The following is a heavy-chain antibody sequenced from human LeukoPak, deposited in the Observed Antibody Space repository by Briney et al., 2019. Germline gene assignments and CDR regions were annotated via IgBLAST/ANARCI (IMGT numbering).Heavy chain of an antibody. Sequence: GGSLRLSCAASGFTFSSFAMHWVRQAPGKGLDYVSAISSNGGSTYYANSVKGRFTISRDNSKNTLYLQMGSLRAEDMAVYYCARVEMATSTLDAFDIWGQGTMVTVSS. V-gene: IGHV3-64*01. CDR3: ARVEMATSTLDAFDI. D-gene: IGHD5-24*01. J-gene: IGHJ3*02. CDR1: GFTFSSFA. CDR2: ISSNGGST.